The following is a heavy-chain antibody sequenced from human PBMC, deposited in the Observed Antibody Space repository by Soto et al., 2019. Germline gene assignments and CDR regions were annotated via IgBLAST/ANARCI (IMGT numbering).Heavy chain of an antibody. V-gene: IGHV3-7*03. CDR1: GFTFSSYW. Sequence: HPGGSLRLSCAASGFTFSSYWMSWVRQAPGKGLEWVANIKQDGSEKYYVDSVKGRFTISRDNAKNSLYLQMNSLRAEDTAVYYCARDAGYCSSTSCYNHGYYYGMDVWGQGTTVTVSS. D-gene: IGHD2-2*02. CDR3: ARDAGYCSSTSCYNHGYYYGMDV. J-gene: IGHJ6*02. CDR2: IKQDGSEK.